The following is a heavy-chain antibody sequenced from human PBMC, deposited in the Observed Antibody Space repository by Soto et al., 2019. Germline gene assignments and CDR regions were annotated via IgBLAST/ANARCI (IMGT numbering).Heavy chain of an antibody. V-gene: IGHV4-30-2*01. J-gene: IGHJ4*02. CDR2: IYHSGST. CDR1: GGSISSGGYS. Sequence: SETLSLTCAVSGGSISSGGYSWSWIRQPPGKGLEWIGYIYHSGSTYYNPSLKSRVTISVDRSKNQFSLKLSSVTAADTAVYYCARGVVYDSSGYYYDYWGQGTLVTVSS. D-gene: IGHD3-22*01. CDR3: ARGVVYDSSGYYYDY.